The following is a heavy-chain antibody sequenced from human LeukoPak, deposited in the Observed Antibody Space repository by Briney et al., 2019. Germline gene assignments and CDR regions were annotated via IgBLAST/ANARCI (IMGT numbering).Heavy chain of an antibody. V-gene: IGHV1-8*01. D-gene: IGHD5-18*01. CDR1: GYTFTSYD. J-gene: IGHJ4*02. CDR2: MDPNSGNT. CDR3: ARGTVDTAMDGY. Sequence: ASVKVSCKASGYTFTSYDINWVRQATGQGLEWMGGMDPNSGNTGYAQKFQGRVTMTRNTSISPAYMELSSLRSEDTAVYYCARGTVDTAMDGYWGQGTLVTVSS.